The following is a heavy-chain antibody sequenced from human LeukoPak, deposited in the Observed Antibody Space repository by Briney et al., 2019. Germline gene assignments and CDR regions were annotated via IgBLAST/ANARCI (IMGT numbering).Heavy chain of an antibody. CDR1: GFIFNTYA. CDR2: ISGSRYTI. J-gene: IGHJ4*02. D-gene: IGHD2-15*01. CDR3: AKDLRVVGESSAGPLDH. V-gene: IGHV3-23*01. Sequence: GGSLRLSCAASGFIFNTYAISWVRQAPGRGLECVASISGSRYTIYYADSVKGRFTISRDNSKNTLYLQVNSLRAEDTAIYYCAKDLRVVGESSAGPLDHWGQGTLVTVSS.